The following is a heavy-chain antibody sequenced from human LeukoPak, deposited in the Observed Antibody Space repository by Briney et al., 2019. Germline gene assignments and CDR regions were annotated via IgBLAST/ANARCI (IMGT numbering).Heavy chain of an antibody. CDR1: GGSISSSSYY. D-gene: IGHD3-10*01. J-gene: IGHJ4*02. Sequence: SETLSLTCTVSGGSISSSSYYWGWIRQPPGKGLEWIGSIHYSGSTYYNPSLKSRVTISVDTSKNQFSLKLSSVTAADTAVYYCASLSPGGHYYGSGGDWGQGTLVTVSS. CDR3: ASLSPGGHYYGSGGD. V-gene: IGHV4-39*01. CDR2: IHYSGST.